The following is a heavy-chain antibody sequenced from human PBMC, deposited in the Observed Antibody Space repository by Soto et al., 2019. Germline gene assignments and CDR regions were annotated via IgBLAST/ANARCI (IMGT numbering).Heavy chain of an antibody. J-gene: IGHJ4*02. V-gene: IGHV4-34*01. D-gene: IGHD2-8*02. Sequence: PSETLSLTCAVYGGSFSGYYWTWIRQPPGTGLEWIGEVNHSGSTNYNPSLKSRVTISVDTSKNQFSLKLTSVTAADTAVYYCARDKITGLFDYWGQGTLVT. CDR3: ARDKITGLFDY. CDR1: GGSFSGYY. CDR2: VNHSGST.